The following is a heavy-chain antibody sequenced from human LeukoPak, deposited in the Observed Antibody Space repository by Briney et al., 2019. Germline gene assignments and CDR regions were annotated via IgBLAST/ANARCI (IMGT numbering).Heavy chain of an antibody. CDR2: IYYSGST. CDR3: ARDRVYGSGTYTLDYYYYYMDA. Sequence: SETLSLTCTVSGGSISSYYWSWIRQPPGKGLEWIGYIYYSGSTNYNPSLKSRVTISVDTSKNQFSLKLSSVTAADTAVYYCARDRVYGSGTYTLDYYYYYMDAWGKGTTVTVSS. J-gene: IGHJ6*03. D-gene: IGHD3-10*01. CDR1: GGSISSYY. V-gene: IGHV4-59*01.